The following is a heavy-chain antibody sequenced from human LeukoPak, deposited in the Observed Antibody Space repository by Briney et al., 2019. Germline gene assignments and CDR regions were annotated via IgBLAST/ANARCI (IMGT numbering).Heavy chain of an antibody. Sequence: PGTSLRLSCAASAFIFSSYGMHWVRQAPGKGLEWVALIWYDGSNRYYGDSVKGRFTISRDNSKNTLYLQMNSLRAEDTAVYYCARRADDAFDIWGQGTMVTVSS. CDR1: AFIFSSYG. V-gene: IGHV3-33*01. CDR3: ARRADDAFDI. CDR2: IWYDGSNR. J-gene: IGHJ3*02.